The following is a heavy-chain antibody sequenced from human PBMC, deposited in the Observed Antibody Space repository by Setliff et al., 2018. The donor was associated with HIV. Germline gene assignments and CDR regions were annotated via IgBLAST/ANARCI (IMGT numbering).Heavy chain of an antibody. CDR2: INPYSGGT. CDR3: VREVRAAYKGPLWFGQSDPRPDTFDI. D-gene: IGHD3-10*01. V-gene: IGHV1-2*04. J-gene: IGHJ3*02. Sequence: ASVKVSCKASGYTFTAYYIHWVRQAPGQGLEWMGWINPYSGGTNYAQNLQGWVTMTRDTSITTAYMEMSRLTADDTALYFCVREVRAAYKGPLWFGQSDPRPDTFDIWGQGTMVTVSS. CDR1: GYTFTAYY.